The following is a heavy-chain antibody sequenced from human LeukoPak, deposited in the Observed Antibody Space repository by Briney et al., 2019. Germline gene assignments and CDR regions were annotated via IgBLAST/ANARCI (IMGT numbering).Heavy chain of an antibody. CDR2: ISSSSSYI. D-gene: IGHD3-3*01. CDR3: ARDSNPPWIFGVVIGGLGDY. Sequence: GGSLRLSCAASGFTFSSYNMNWVRQAPGKGLEWVSSISSSSSYIYYADSVKGRFTISRDNSKNTLYLQMNSLRAEDTAVYYCARDSNPPWIFGVVIGGLGDYWGQGTLVTVSS. V-gene: IGHV3-21*01. J-gene: IGHJ4*02. CDR1: GFTFSSYN.